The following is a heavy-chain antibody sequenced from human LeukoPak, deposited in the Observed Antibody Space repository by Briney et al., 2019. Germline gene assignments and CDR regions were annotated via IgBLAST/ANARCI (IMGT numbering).Heavy chain of an antibody. V-gene: IGHV3-21*01. CDR2: ISSSSSYK. J-gene: IGHJ6*03. CDR1: GFTFSSYS. D-gene: IGHD3-10*01. Sequence: GGSLRLSCAASGFTFSSYSMNWVRQAPGKGLEWVSSISSSSSYKYYADSVKGRFTISRDNVKNSLYLQMNSLRAEDTAVYYCAKMGKTENHYGSGRFSYYYYMDVWGKGTTVTISS. CDR3: AKMGKTENHYGSGRFSYYYYMDV.